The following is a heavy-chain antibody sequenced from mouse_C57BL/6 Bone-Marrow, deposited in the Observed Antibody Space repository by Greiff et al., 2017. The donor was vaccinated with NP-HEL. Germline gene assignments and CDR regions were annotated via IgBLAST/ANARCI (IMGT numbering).Heavy chain of an antibody. Sequence: EVKVVESGGGLVKPGGSLKLSCAASGFTFSDYGMHWVRQAPEKGLEWVAYISSGSSNIYYADTVKGRFTISRDNAKNTLFLQMTSLRSEDAAMYYCAGDYGGFAYWGQGTLVTVSA. CDR3: AGDYGGFAY. CDR2: ISSGSSNI. V-gene: IGHV5-17*01. CDR1: GFTFSDYG. J-gene: IGHJ3*01. D-gene: IGHD2-4*01.